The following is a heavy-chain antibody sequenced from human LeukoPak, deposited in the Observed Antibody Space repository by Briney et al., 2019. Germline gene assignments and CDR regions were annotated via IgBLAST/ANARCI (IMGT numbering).Heavy chain of an antibody. CDR3: ARTPTTVVTPFYFVY. D-gene: IGHD4-23*01. V-gene: IGHV3-48*03. CDR2: ISSSGSTI. Sequence: PGGSLRLSCAASGFTFSSYEMNWVRQAPGKGLEWVSYISSSGSTIYYADSVKGRFTISRDNAKNSLYLQMNSLRAEDTAVYYCARTPTTVVTPFYFVYWRQGTLVTVSS. CDR1: GFTFSSYE. J-gene: IGHJ4*02.